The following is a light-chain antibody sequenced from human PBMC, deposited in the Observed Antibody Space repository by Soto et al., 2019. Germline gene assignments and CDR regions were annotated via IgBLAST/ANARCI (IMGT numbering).Light chain of an antibody. CDR1: NIGSKS. CDR2: DDS. Sequence: SYELAQPPSVSAAPGQTARITCGVNNIGSKSVHWYQQKPGQAPVLVVDDDSDRPSGIPERFSGSNSGNTATLTISRVEAGDEADYFCHVWDSSSEHVFGTGTKATVL. V-gene: IGLV3-21*02. CDR3: HVWDSSSEHV. J-gene: IGLJ1*01.